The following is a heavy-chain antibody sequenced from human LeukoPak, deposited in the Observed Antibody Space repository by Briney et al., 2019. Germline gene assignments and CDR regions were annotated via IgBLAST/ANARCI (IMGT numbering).Heavy chain of an antibody. D-gene: IGHD3-10*01. J-gene: IGHJ6*03. CDR1: GGSISSSSYY. CDR2: IYYSGST. V-gene: IGHV4-39*01. CDR3: ARHPMVRGLMGYYYMDV. Sequence: SETLSLTCTVSGGSISSSSYYWGWIRQPPGKGLEWIGSIYYSGSTYHNPSLKSRVTISVDTSKNQFSLKLRSVTAADTAVYYCARHPMVRGLMGYYYMDVWGKGTTVTVSS.